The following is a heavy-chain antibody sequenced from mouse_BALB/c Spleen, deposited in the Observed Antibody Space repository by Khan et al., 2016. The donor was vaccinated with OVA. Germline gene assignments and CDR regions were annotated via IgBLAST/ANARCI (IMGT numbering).Heavy chain of an antibody. Sequence: QVQLQQPGAELVKPGASVKLSCKASGYTFTSYYMYWVNQRPGQGLEWSGWINPSNGGTNFNERFRSKATLTVDQSSSTASIQLSSLTSEDSAVYYCARYDEGYFDYWGQGTTRTVSS. D-gene: IGHD2-14*01. CDR2: INPSNGGT. CDR1: GYTFTSYY. CDR3: ARYDEGYFDY. V-gene: IGHV1S81*02. J-gene: IGHJ2*01.